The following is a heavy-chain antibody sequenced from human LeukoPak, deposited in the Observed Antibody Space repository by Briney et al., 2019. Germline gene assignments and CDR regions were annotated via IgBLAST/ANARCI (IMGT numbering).Heavy chain of an antibody. V-gene: IGHV1-69*06. Sequence: SVKVSFKASGGTFSSYAINWVRQAPGQGLEWMGGIIPIFGTANYAQKFHGRVTITADKSTSTPYMELSSLRSEDTAVYYCARGRGYSYGYDYWGQGTLVTVSS. CDR2: IIPIFGTA. CDR1: GGTFSSYA. CDR3: ARGRGYSYGYDY. J-gene: IGHJ4*02. D-gene: IGHD5-18*01.